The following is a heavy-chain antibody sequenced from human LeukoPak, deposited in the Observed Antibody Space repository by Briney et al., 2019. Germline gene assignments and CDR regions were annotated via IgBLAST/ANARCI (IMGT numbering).Heavy chain of an antibody. J-gene: IGHJ4*02. D-gene: IGHD6-19*01. CDR2: ISSNGSVT. Sequence: PGGSLRLSCAASGFIFSDYSMSWIRQAPGKGLESISYISSNGSVTYYADSVKGRFTISRDNSKNTLYLQMNSLRAEDTAVYYCARDKTYSSGWSVDYWGQGTLVTVSS. CDR1: GFIFSDYS. CDR3: ARDKTYSSGWSVDY. V-gene: IGHV3-11*04.